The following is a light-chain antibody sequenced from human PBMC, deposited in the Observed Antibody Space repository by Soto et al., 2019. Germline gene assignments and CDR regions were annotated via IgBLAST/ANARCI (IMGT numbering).Light chain of an antibody. CDR3: QQYYSFPWT. J-gene: IGKJ1*01. CDR1: PGVSNF. CDR2: AAS. V-gene: IGKV1D-8*01. Sequence: VILMTQSPSLLSASTGDRVTISCRVSPGVSNFLAWYQQKPGKAPKILIYAASTLETGVPSRFSGSGSGTDFTLTISDLQSEDFTTYYCQQYYSFPWTFGQGTKVELK.